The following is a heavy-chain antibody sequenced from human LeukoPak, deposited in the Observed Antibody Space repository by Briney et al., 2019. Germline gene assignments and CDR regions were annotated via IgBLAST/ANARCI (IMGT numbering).Heavy chain of an antibody. CDR2: IRSKAYGETA. D-gene: IGHD1-1*01. CDR3: TRDRGAYNLYDY. Sequence: GGSLRLSCTASGFTFGDYAMSWIRQAPGKGLEWVGFIRSKAYGETADYAASVKGRFTISRDDFEAIAYLQMNSLKTEDTAVYHCTRDRGAYNLYDYWGQGTLVTVSS. CDR1: GFTFGDYA. J-gene: IGHJ4*02. V-gene: IGHV3-49*03.